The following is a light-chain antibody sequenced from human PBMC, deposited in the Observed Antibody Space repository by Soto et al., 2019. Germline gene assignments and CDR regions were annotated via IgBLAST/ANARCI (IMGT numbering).Light chain of an antibody. CDR3: TSYKVTTPPPPLV. V-gene: IGLV2-14*01. CDR1: SSDIGSYNF. CDR2: EVS. J-gene: IGLJ1*01. Sequence: QSALTQPASVSGSPGQSITISCTGTSSDIGSYNFVSWYQHHPGKAPKLLIYEVSYRPSGISDRFSGSKSANTASLTISGRQAEDEADYFCTSYKVTTPPPPLVFGSGTKVTVL.